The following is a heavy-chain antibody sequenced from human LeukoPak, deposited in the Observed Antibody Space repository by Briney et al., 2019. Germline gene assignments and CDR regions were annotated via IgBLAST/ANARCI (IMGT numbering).Heavy chain of an antibody. CDR3: ARVGDTSGHFYYFDY. Sequence: PSETLSLTCAVSGGSISSFYWSWVRQPPGKGLEWVGYISYGGGTTYNPSLKRRVSMSIDTSKNQFSLRLSSVTAADTALYYCARVGDTSGHFYYFDYWGQGTLVTVSS. CDR2: ISYGGGT. V-gene: IGHV4-59*08. J-gene: IGHJ4*02. CDR1: GGSISSFY. D-gene: IGHD3-22*01.